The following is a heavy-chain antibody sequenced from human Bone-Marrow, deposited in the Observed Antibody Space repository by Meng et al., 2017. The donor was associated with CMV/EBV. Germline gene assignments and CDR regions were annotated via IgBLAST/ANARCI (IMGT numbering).Heavy chain of an antibody. J-gene: IGHJ3*02. D-gene: IGHD6-13*01. CDR2: IIPIFGTA. CDR3: ARSYPNCIAAAGTLLYAFDI. V-gene: IGHV1-69*05. Sequence: SVKVSCKASGYTFTSYGISWVRQAPGQGLEWMGGIIPIFGTANYAQKFQGRVTITTDESTSTAYMELSSLRSEDTAVYYCARSYPNCIAAAGTLLYAFDIWGQGTMVTVSS. CDR1: GYTFTSYG.